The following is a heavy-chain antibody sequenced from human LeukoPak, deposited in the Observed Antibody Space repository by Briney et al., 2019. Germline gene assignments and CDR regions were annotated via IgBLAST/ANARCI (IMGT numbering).Heavy chain of an antibody. J-gene: IGHJ4*02. D-gene: IGHD3-9*01. CDR1: GFTFTDAW. Sequence: GGSLSLPGAVSGFTFTDAWMTWIRQGPGKGLEWVGRIKREADGGTADYAAPVNGKFTISRDDSKNTLYLQLNSLETEDTGVYYCTTASYYDIWTGFFTWGRATLVTVSS. V-gene: IGHV3-15*01. CDR2: IKREADGGTA. CDR3: TTASYYDIWTGFFT.